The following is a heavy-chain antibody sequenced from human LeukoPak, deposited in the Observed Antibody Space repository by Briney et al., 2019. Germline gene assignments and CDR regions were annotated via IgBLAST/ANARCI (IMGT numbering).Heavy chain of an antibody. CDR1: GFTFSSYA. CDR3: ARVDGSGSYYSYYFDY. CDR2: ISGSGGST. V-gene: IGHV3-23*01. D-gene: IGHD3-10*01. Sequence: PGGSLRLSCAASGFTFSSYAMSWVRQAPGKGLEWVSAISGSGGSTYYADSVKGRFTISRDNSKNTLYLQMNSLRAEDTAVYYCARVDGSGSYYSYYFDYWGQGTLVTVSS. J-gene: IGHJ4*02.